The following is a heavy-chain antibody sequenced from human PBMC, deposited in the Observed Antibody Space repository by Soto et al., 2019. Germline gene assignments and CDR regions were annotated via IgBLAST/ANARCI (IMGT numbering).Heavy chain of an antibody. CDR3: VSAHGDYPHFAS. J-gene: IGHJ4*02. V-gene: IGHV4-30-4*01. CDR1: GGSFSSADYY. CDR2: IYYSGST. Sequence: QVQLRESGPGLVKPSQTLSLTCTVSGGSFSSADYYWTWIRQPPGKGLEWVGYIYYSGSTYYNPSLRSRLTISLDKSKRQFSLRLSSVTVADTAVYSCVSAHGDYPHFASWGQGTLVTVSS. D-gene: IGHD4-17*01.